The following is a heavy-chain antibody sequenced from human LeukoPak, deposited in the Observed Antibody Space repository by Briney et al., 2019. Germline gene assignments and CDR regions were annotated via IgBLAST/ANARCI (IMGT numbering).Heavy chain of an antibody. J-gene: IGHJ4*02. CDR3: ARNLAYCGGDCPLPLDY. D-gene: IGHD2-21*02. CDR1: GYTFTSYY. CDR2: INPSGGST. V-gene: IGHV1-46*01. Sequence: ASVKVSCKASGYTFTSYYMHWVRQAPGQGLEWMGIINPSGGSTSYAQKFQGRVTMTRDTSTSTVYMELSSLRSEDTAVYYCARNLAYCGGDCPLPLDYRGQGTLVTVSS.